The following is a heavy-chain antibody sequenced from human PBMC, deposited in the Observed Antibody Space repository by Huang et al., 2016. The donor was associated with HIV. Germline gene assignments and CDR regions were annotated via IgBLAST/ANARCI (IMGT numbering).Heavy chain of an antibody. J-gene: IGHJ1*01. CDR3: ARERYYYDRSGYYTPVEYFHH. V-gene: IGHV1-18*01. CDR2: SSGYNGKT. Sequence: QVQLVQSGAEVKKPGASVKVSCKASGYTFTNYAINWVRQAPGQSLEWMGWSSGYNGKTNDAKKVQGRGTMTKDTSTSTAYMELRSLISDDTAVYYCARERYYYDRSGYYTPVEYFHHWGQGTLVTVSS. CDR1: GYTFTNYA. D-gene: IGHD3-22*01.